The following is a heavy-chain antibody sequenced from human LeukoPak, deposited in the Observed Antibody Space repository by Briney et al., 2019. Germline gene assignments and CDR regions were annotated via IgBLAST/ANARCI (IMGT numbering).Heavy chain of an antibody. D-gene: IGHD1-1*01. J-gene: IGHJ4*02. V-gene: IGHV3-30*18. Sequence: QAGGSLRLSCAASGFTFNNYGIHWVRRAPGKGLEWVAVISYDGNNIYYADSVKGRFTISRDNSKNTLYLHMNSLRTDDTAVYYCVKDFAMEGTFDNWGQGTLVTVSS. CDR1: GFTFNNYG. CDR3: VKDFAMEGTFDN. CDR2: ISYDGNNI.